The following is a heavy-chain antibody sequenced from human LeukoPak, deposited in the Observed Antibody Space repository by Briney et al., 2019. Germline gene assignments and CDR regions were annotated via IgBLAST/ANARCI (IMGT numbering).Heavy chain of an antibody. CDR3: ARPHRIADPYYFDY. D-gene: IGHD6-13*01. Sequence: SETLSLTCTVSGGSISSSSYYWGWIRQPPGKGLEWIGSIYYSGSTYYNPSLKSRVTISVDTSKNQFSLKLSSVTAADTAVYYCARPHRIADPYYFDYWGQGTLVTVSS. V-gene: IGHV4-39*01. J-gene: IGHJ4*02. CDR2: IYYSGST. CDR1: GGSISSSSYY.